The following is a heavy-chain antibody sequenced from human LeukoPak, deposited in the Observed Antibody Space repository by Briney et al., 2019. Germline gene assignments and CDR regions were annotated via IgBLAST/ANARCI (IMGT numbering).Heavy chain of an antibody. D-gene: IGHD4-17*01. Sequence: ASVKVSCKASANTFTSYDINWVRQAAGQGLEWMGWMNPNSGNTGYAQKFQGRVTMTRNTSISTAYMELSSLRSEDAAVYYCARRNYGDSRRWVDPWGQGTLVTVSS. CDR2: MNPNSGNT. CDR1: ANTFTSYD. CDR3: ARRNYGDSRRWVDP. J-gene: IGHJ5*02. V-gene: IGHV1-8*01.